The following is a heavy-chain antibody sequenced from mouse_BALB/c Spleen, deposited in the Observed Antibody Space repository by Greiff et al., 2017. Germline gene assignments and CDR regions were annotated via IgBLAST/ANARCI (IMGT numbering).Heavy chain of an antibody. V-gene: IGHV1-82*01. CDR2: IYPGDGDT. D-gene: IGHD3-3*01. J-gene: IGHJ2*01. CDR1: GYAFSSSW. CDR3: ARRAGRDAMDY. Sequence: QVQLQQSGPELVKPGASVKISCKASGYAFSSSWMNWVKQRPGQGLEWIGRIYPGDGDTNYNGKFKGKATLTADKSSSTAYMQLSSLTSVDSAVYFCARRAGRDAMDYWGQGTTLTVSS.